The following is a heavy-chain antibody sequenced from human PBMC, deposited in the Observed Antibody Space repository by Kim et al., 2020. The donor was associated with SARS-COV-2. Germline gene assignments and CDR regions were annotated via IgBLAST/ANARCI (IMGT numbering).Heavy chain of an antibody. D-gene: IGHD3-3*01. V-gene: IGHV4-30-4*01. CDR3: ARAPRDSYYDFWSGYGWFDP. CDR1: GGSISSGDYY. Sequence: SETLSLTCTVSGGSISSGDYYWSWIRQPPGKGLEWIGYIYYSGSTYYNPSLKSRVTISVDTSKNQFSLKLSSVTAADTAVYYCARAPRDSYYDFWSGYGWFDPWGQGTLVTVSS. J-gene: IGHJ5*02. CDR2: IYYSGST.